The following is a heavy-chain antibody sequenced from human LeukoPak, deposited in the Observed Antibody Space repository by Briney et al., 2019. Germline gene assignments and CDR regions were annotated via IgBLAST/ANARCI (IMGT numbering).Heavy chain of an antibody. J-gene: IGHJ4*02. CDR1: GFTFSDYY. CDR3: ARDGVYYADIYLDY. V-gene: IGHV3-11*01. D-gene: IGHD3-22*01. Sequence: GGSLRLSCAASGFTFSDYYMSWIRQAPGGGLEWVSYISSSGNTIYYADSVMGRFTISRDNAKNSLYLQMNSLRAEDTAVYYCARDGVYYADIYLDYWGQGTLVTVSS. CDR2: ISSSGNTI.